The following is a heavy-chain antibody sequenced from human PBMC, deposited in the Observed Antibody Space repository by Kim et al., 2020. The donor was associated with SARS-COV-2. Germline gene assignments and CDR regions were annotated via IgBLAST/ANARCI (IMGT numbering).Heavy chain of an antibody. V-gene: IGHV3-11*03. CDR1: GFTFSDYY. CDR3: ARREEPTNDYYDSSGYYYH. Sequence: GGSLRLSCAASGFTFSDYYMSWIRQAPGKGLEWVSYISSSSSYTNYADSVKGRFTISRDNAKNSLYLQMNSLRAEDTAVYYCARREEPTNDYYDSSGYYYHWGQGTLVTVSS. CDR2: ISSSSSYT. J-gene: IGHJ5*02. D-gene: IGHD3-22*01.